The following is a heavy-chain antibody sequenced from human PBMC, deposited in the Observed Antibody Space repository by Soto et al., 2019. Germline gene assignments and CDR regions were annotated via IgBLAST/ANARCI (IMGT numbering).Heavy chain of an antibody. Sequence: EVQLVESGGGLVQPGESLRLSCAASGFTFSYYWMHWVRQAPGKGLVWVSRIHSDGSDTTYADSVKGRFTISRDNARNTRELQMNSLRAEDTAVYYCARGDRGAFDLWGQGTVVTVSS. D-gene: IGHD1-26*01. CDR2: IHSDGSDT. CDR1: GFTFSYYW. CDR3: ARGDRGAFDL. V-gene: IGHV3-74*01. J-gene: IGHJ3*01.